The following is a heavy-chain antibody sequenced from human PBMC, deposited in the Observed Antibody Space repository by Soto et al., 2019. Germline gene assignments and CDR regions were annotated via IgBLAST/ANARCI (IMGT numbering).Heavy chain of an antibody. CDR3: ARSYYDSSGYYYDMDY. J-gene: IGHJ4*02. Sequence: PGESLKISCKGSGYNYDTYWIAWVRQMPGKGLEWMGIIFPRDSDTRYRPSFQGQVTISADRSTTTAYLQWYSLKASDTAMYYCARSYYDSSGYYYDMDYCGQGTLVTVYS. CDR2: IFPRDSDT. CDR1: GYNYDTYW. V-gene: IGHV5-51*01. D-gene: IGHD3-22*01.